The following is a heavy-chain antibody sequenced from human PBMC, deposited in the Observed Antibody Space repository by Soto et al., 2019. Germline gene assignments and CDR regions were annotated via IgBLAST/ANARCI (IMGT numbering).Heavy chain of an antibody. CDR2: IYYSGST. CDR1: GGSISSYY. Sequence: SETLSLTCTVSGGSISSYYWSWIRQPPGKGLEWIGYIYYSGSTNYNPSLKSRVTISVDTSKNQFSLKLSSVTAADTAVYYCARDKGHYDSSRSYYYYGMDVWGQGTTVTVSS. CDR3: ARDKGHYDSSRSYYYYGMDV. D-gene: IGHD3-22*01. J-gene: IGHJ6*02. V-gene: IGHV4-59*01.